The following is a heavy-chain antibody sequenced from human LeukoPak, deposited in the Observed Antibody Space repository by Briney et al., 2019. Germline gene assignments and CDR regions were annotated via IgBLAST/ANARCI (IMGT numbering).Heavy chain of an antibody. CDR2: ISAYNGNT. J-gene: IGHJ4*02. D-gene: IGHD2-2*02. V-gene: IGHV1-18*01. CDR3: ARASQYRDPGDY. CDR1: GYTFTSYG. Sequence: ASVKVSCKASGYTFTSYGISWVRQAPGQGLEWMGWISAYNGNTNYAQKLQGRVTMTTDTSTSAAYMELRSLRSDDTAVYYCARASQYRDPGDYWGQGTLVTVSS.